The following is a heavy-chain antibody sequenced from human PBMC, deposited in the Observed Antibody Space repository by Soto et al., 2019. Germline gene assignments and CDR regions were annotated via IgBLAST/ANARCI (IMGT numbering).Heavy chain of an antibody. Sequence: PGGSLRLSCAASGFTFSSYGMHWVRQAPGKGLEWVAVISYDGSNKYYADSVKGRFTISRDNSKNTLYLQMNSLRAEDTAVYYCASQESAAIWGQGTLVTVSS. D-gene: IGHD2-2*02. J-gene: IGHJ4*02. V-gene: IGHV3-30*03. CDR1: GFTFSSYG. CDR3: ASQESAAI. CDR2: ISYDGSNK.